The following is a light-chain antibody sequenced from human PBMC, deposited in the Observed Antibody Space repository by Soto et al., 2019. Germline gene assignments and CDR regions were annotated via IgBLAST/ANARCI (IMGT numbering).Light chain of an antibody. J-gene: IGKJ4*01. V-gene: IGKV1-5*01. CDR3: QQYNHYSGLT. CDR2: EAS. Sequence: DIQLTQSPSTLSASVGDRVIITCRASHDIGNYLAWYQQKPGKAPKHLIYEASNLRSGVPSRFSGSGSGTEFTLTITGLQPDGFATYYCQQYNHYSGLTFGGGTKVDIK. CDR1: HDIGNY.